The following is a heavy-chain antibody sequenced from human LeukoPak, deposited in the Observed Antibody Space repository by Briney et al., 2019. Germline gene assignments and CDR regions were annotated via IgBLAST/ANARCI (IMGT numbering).Heavy chain of an antibody. J-gene: IGHJ4*02. CDR1: GYTFTGYY. Sequence: ASVKVTRKASGYTFTGYYIHWVRQAPGQGLEWLGWINPNSGGTNYAQKFQGRVTMTRDTSISTAYMELSRLRSDDTAVYYCAREYYDSSAYNQEAIDYWGQGTLVTVSS. V-gene: IGHV1-2*02. CDR3: AREYYDSSAYNQEAIDY. D-gene: IGHD3-22*01. CDR2: INPNSGGT.